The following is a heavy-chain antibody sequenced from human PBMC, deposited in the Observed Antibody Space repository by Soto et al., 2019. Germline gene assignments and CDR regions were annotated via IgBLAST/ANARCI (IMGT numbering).Heavy chain of an antibody. V-gene: IGHV4-61*08. CDR3: ARRWGPTFDY. CDR2: IYYSGST. Sequence: PSETLSLTCAVSGGSISSGGYSWSWIRQPPGKGLEYIGYIYYSGSTNYNPSLKSRVTISVDTSKNQFSLKLSSVTAADTAVYYCARRWGPTFDYWGQGTLVTVSS. J-gene: IGHJ4*02. D-gene: IGHD1-26*01. CDR1: GGSISSGGYS.